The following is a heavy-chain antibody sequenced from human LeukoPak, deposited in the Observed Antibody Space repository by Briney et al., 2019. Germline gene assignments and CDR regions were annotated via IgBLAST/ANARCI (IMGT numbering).Heavy chain of an antibody. J-gene: IGHJ3*02. CDR2: IYYSGST. D-gene: IGHD3-9*01. V-gene: IGHV4-59*01. CDR3: ARRRGGQFDWLLYVGEAFDI. CDR1: GGSFSGYY. Sequence: SETLSLTCAVYGGSFSGYYWRWIPQPPGKGLEWIGYIYYSGSTNYNRPLKSRVTISVDTSKNQFSLKLTSVTAADTAVYYCARRRGGQFDWLLYVGEAFDIWGQGTMVTVSS.